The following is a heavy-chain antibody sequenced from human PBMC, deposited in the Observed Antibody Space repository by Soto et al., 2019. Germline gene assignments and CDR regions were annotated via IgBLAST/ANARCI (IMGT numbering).Heavy chain of an antibody. Sequence: QVQLVESGGGVVQPGRSLRLSCAASGFTFSSYAMHWVRQAPGKGLEWVAVISYDGSNKYYADSVKGRFTISRDNSKNTLYLQMTSLRAEDTAVYYCARDLEATMVRGATYNWFDPWGQGTLVTVSS. D-gene: IGHD3-10*01. CDR1: GFTFSSYA. CDR3: ARDLEATMVRGATYNWFDP. J-gene: IGHJ5*02. V-gene: IGHV3-30-3*01. CDR2: ISYDGSNK.